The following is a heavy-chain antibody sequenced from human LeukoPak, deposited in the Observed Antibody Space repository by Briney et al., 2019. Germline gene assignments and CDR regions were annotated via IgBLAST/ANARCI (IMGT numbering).Heavy chain of an antibody. Sequence: ASVKVSCKASGYTFTSYDINWVRQATGQGLEWMGWMNPNSGNTGYAQKFQGRVTMTRNTSISTAYMELSSLRSEDTAVYYCARVRGFSYGMDVWGQGTTVTVSS. V-gene: IGHV1-8*01. CDR1: GYTFTSYD. D-gene: IGHD3-3*01. J-gene: IGHJ6*02. CDR3: ARVRGFSYGMDV. CDR2: MNPNSGNT.